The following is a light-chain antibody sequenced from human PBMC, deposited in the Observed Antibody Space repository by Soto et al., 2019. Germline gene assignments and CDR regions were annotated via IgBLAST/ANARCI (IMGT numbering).Light chain of an antibody. Sequence: NFMLTQPHSASESPGKTVTISCTRSSGSIASNYVQWYQQRPGSAPTTVIYEDNQRPSGVPDRFSGSIDSSSNSASLTMGGLKTEDEADYYCQSSDSSNVVFGGGTKLTVL. V-gene: IGLV6-57*04. J-gene: IGLJ2*01. CDR1: SGSIASNY. CDR2: EDN. CDR3: QSSDSSNVV.